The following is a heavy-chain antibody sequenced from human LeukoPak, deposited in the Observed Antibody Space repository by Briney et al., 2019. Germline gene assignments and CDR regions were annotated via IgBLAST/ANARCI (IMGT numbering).Heavy chain of an antibody. Sequence: TGGSLRLSCAASGFTFSSYAMSWVRQPPGKGLEWVSTISGSGGGTYYADSVKGRFTISRDNSKNTLYLQMNSLRPEDTAVYYCAGYFCSGGSCYRYFDYWGQGALVTVSS. CDR3: AGYFCSGGSCYRYFDY. CDR2: ISGSGGGT. D-gene: IGHD2-15*01. J-gene: IGHJ4*02. V-gene: IGHV3-23*01. CDR1: GFTFSSYA.